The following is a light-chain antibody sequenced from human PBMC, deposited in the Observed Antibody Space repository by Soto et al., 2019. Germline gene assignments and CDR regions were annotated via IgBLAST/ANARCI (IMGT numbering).Light chain of an antibody. CDR3: QQTYITPRT. CDR1: QSINTW. V-gene: IGKV1-39*01. Sequence: IQMAQSPSTLAPSLGDRVTITRRASQSINTWLAWYQQKPGEAPKLLIYAAYSLQSGVPSRFSGSGSGTDFTLTISSLQPEDFVTYYCQQTYITPRTFGQGTKVDIK. J-gene: IGKJ1*01. CDR2: AAY.